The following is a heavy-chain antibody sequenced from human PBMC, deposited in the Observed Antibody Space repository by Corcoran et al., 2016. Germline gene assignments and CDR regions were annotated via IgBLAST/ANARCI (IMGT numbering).Heavy chain of an antibody. Sequence: EVQLVESGGGLVQPGRSLRLSCAASGFTFDDYAMHWVRQAPGKGLEWVSGISWNSGSIGYADSVKGRFTISRDNAKNSLYLQMNSLRAEDTALYYCAKDTSDCSSTSCKGGYYYYGMDVWGQWTTVTVSS. CDR3: AKDTSDCSSTSCKGGYYYYGMDV. J-gene: IGHJ6*02. D-gene: IGHD2-2*01. V-gene: IGHV3-9*01. CDR1: GFTFDDYA. CDR2: ISWNSGSI.